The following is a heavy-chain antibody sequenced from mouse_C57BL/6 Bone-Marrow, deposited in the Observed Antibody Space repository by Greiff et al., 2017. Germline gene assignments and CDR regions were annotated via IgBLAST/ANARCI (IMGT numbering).Heavy chain of an antibody. Sequence: QVQLQQSGAELVKPGASVKMSCKASGYTFTSYWITWVKQRPGQGLEWIGDIYPGSGSTNYNEKFKSKATLTVDTSSSTAYMQLSSLTSEDSAVYYCARLLLRYWYFDVWGTGTTVTVSS. CDR1: GYTFTSYW. V-gene: IGHV1-55*01. CDR2: IYPGSGST. D-gene: IGHD1-1*01. CDR3: ARLLLRYWYFDV. J-gene: IGHJ1*03.